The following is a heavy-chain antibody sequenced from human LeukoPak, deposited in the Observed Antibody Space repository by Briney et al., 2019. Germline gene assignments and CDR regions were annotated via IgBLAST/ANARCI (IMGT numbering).Heavy chain of an antibody. CDR1: GFTFSSYW. CDR3: AKDRETTASGTFDF. V-gene: IGHV3-74*03. J-gene: IGHJ4*02. Sequence: GGSLRLSCAASGFTFSSYWMHWVRQAPGKGLVWVSRVNPQGTATTYADSVKGRFTISRDSSNNTLYLQMNSLRAEDTGVYFCAKDRETTASGTFDFRGQGTLVTVSS. CDR2: VNPQGTAT. D-gene: IGHD6-13*01.